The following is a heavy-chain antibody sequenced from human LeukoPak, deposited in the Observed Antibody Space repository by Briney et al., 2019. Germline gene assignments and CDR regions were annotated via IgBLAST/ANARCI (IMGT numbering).Heavy chain of an antibody. Sequence: SETLSLTCGVSGDSISSDGHSWSWIRQPPGKGLEWVGYIYHSGAAYHNPSLKSRLALSVDTSNNQFSLRLRSVTAADTAVYYCARTRRIAAAGRIRDRYFDYWGQGTLVTVSS. CDR3: ARTRRIAAAGRIRDRYFDY. V-gene: IGHV4-30-4*07. CDR2: IYHSGAA. J-gene: IGHJ4*02. D-gene: IGHD6-13*01. CDR1: GDSISSDGHS.